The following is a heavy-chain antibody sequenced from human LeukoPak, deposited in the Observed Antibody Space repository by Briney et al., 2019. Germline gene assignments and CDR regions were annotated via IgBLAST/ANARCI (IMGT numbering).Heavy chain of an antibody. CDR1: GFTFSSYE. CDR2: ISSTGSSI. CDR3: TTVGSFDY. D-gene: IGHD1-26*01. V-gene: IGHV3-48*03. J-gene: IGHJ4*02. Sequence: GGSLRLSCVVSGFTFSSYEMNWVRQAPGKGLEWVSYISSTGSSIYYADSVKGRFTISRDNARNSLYLQMNSLKTEDTAVYYCTTVGSFDYWGQGTLVTVSS.